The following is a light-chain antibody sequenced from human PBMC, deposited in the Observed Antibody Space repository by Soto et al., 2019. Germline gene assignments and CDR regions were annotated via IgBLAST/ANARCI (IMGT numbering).Light chain of an antibody. CDR3: SSYTSSRAYV. J-gene: IGLJ1*01. Sequence: QSVLTQPASVSGSPGQSITISCTGISSDVGGYNYVSWYQQQSGKAPKLMIHEVSNRLSGVSNRFSGSKSGNTASLTISGLQAVDEADYYCSSYTSSRAYVFGIGTKVTVL. V-gene: IGLV2-14*01. CDR2: EVS. CDR1: SSDVGGYNY.